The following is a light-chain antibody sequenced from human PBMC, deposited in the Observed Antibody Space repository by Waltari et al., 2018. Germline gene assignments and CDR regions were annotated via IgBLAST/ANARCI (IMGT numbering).Light chain of an antibody. Sequence: QSALTQPASVSGSPGQSITISCTGTSRDVGNYDWVSWYQQHPGKAPKVVIFDVSYRPSGVSNRFSGSKSGNTASLTISWLQAEDEADYYCTSYTSSHSLVFGTGTKVTVL. CDR2: DVS. CDR3: TSYTSSHSLV. V-gene: IGLV2-14*03. CDR1: SRDVGNYDW. J-gene: IGLJ1*01.